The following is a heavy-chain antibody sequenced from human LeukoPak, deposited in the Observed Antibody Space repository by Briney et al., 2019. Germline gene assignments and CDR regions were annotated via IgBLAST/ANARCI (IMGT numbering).Heavy chain of an antibody. Sequence: GGSLRLSCAASGFTVSSNYMSWVRQAPGKGLEWVSVIYSGCSTYYADSVKGRFTISRDNSKNTLYLQMNSLRAEDTAVYYCATGPGIAARGGWFDPWGQGTLVTVSS. CDR2: IYSGCST. J-gene: IGHJ5*02. CDR1: GFTVSSNY. D-gene: IGHD6-13*01. V-gene: IGHV3-53*01. CDR3: ATGPGIAARGGWFDP.